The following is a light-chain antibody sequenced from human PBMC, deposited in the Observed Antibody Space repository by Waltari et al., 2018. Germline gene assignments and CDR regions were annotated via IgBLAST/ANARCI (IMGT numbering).Light chain of an antibody. CDR3: QQRASWPFT. Sequence: IVLTQSPVTLSLSPGERATLSCRASQSVSSNLAWYQQKPGQAPRLLIYDVSNRAPGIPGRFSGSGSGTDFTLTISSLEREDFAIYHCQQRASWPFTFGGGTKVEIK. V-gene: IGKV3-11*01. CDR2: DVS. CDR1: QSVSSN. J-gene: IGKJ4*01.